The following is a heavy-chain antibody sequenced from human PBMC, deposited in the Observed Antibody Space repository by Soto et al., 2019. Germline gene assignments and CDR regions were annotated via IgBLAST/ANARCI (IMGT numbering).Heavy chain of an antibody. CDR2: ISFDGNKR. J-gene: IGHJ6*02. Sequence: PGGSLRLSCGASGFASRDYALHWVRQAPGQGLEWTATISFDGNKRFYADSVKGRLTISRDNSKNTLYLEMHSLRGEDTAVYYCARDLAGRYCGRDCPNGMDVWGPGTTVTVSS. CDR1: GFASRDYA. CDR3: ARDLAGRYCGRDCPNGMDV. D-gene: IGHD2-21*02. V-gene: IGHV3-30*04.